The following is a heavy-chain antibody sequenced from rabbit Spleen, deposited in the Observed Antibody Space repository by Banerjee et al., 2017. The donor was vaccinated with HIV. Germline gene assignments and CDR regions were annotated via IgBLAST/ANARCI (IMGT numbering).Heavy chain of an antibody. Sequence: QEQLVESGGGLVQPEGSLKLSCTASGFPFSNKAVMCWVRQAPGKGLEWIACINAVTGKAVYASWAKGRFNFSKTSSTTVTLQMTSLTAADTATYFCARDLYGGSSYPEWLELWGPGTLVTVS. CDR1: GFPFSNKAV. V-gene: IGHV1S45*01. CDR3: ARDLYGGSSYPEWLEL. CDR2: INAVTGKA. J-gene: IGHJ5*01. D-gene: IGHD8-1*01.